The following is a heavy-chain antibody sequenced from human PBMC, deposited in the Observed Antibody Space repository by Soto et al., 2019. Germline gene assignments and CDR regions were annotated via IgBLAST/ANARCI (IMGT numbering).Heavy chain of an antibody. CDR1: GVSISSYY. V-gene: IGHV4-59*01. CDR3: ARRYGASFDY. CDR2: IYYSGST. Sequence: SETLSLTCTVSGVSISSYYWIWLRQPPGKGLEWIGYIYYSGSTNYNPSLKGRVTISVDTSKNQFSLKLSSVTAADTAVYYCARRYGASFDYWGQGTLVTVSS. J-gene: IGHJ4*02. D-gene: IGHD4-17*01.